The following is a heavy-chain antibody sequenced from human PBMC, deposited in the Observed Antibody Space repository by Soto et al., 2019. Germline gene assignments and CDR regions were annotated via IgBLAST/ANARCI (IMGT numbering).Heavy chain of an antibody. CDR3: ARSGIAARPLPNWFDP. D-gene: IGHD6-6*01. J-gene: IGHJ5*02. Sequence: SETLSLTCTVSGGSISSYYWSWIRQPPGKGLEWIGYIYYSGSTNYNPSLKGRVTISVDTSKNQFSLKLSSVTAADTAVYYCARSGIAARPLPNWFDPWGQGTLVTVSS. CDR1: GGSISSYY. CDR2: IYYSGST. V-gene: IGHV4-59*01.